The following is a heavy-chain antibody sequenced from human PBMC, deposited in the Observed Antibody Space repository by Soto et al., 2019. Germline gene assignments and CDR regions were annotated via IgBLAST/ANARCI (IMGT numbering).Heavy chain of an antibody. CDR2: IYYSGST. CDR1: GGSISSYY. V-gene: IGHV4-59*01. D-gene: IGHD4-17*01. Sequence: QVQLQESGPGLVKPSETLSLTCTVSGGSISSYYWSWIRQPPGKGLEWIGYIYYSGSTNYNPSLKSRVTISVDTPKNQFSLKLSSVTAADKAVYYCASLTPVTTSWYFDLWGRGTLVTVSS. J-gene: IGHJ2*01. CDR3: ASLTPVTTSWYFDL.